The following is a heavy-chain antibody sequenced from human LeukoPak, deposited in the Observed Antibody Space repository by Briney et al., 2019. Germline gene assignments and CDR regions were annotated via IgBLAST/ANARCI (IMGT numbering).Heavy chain of an antibody. Sequence: PGGSLRLSCAASGFTFSSYSMNWVRQAPGKGLEWVSSISSSSSYIYYADSVKGRFTISRDNAKNSLYLQMNSLRAEDTAVYYCAKVFNGYRGYDWGKSPYWYFDLWGRGTLVTVSS. V-gene: IGHV3-21*01. J-gene: IGHJ2*01. CDR3: AKVFNGYRGYDWGKSPYWYFDL. CDR2: ISSSSSYI. D-gene: IGHD5-12*01. CDR1: GFTFSSYS.